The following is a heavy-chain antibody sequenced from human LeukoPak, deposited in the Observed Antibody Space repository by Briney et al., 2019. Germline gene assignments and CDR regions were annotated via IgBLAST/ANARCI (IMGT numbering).Heavy chain of an antibody. V-gene: IGHV3-23*01. Sequence: GGSLRLSCAASGFTFSYYAMSWVRQAPGKGLEWVSTISGSGDDTYYADSVKGRFTISRDNAKNSLYLQMNSLRAEDTAVYYCAVTPGYYSSTSCYNFDYWGQGTLVTVSS. CDR2: ISGSGDDT. D-gene: IGHD2-2*01. CDR3: AVTPGYYSSTSCYNFDY. J-gene: IGHJ4*02. CDR1: GFTFSYYA.